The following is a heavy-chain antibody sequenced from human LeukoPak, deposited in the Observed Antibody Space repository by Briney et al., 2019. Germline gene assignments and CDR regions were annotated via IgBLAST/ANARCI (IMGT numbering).Heavy chain of an antibody. V-gene: IGHV3-23*01. CDR2: ISGSGGST. CDR1: GFTFSSYA. Sequence: GGSLRLSCAASGFTFSSYAMSWVRQAPGKGLEWVSAISGSGGSTYYADSVEGRFTISRDNSKNTLYLQMNSLRAEDTAVYYCAKDEVGAPDGGDYWGQGTLVTVSS. J-gene: IGHJ4*02. D-gene: IGHD1-26*01. CDR3: AKDEVGAPDGGDY.